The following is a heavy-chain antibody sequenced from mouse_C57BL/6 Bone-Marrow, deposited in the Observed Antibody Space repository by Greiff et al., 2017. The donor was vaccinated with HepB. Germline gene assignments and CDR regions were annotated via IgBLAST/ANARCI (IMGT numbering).Heavy chain of an antibody. J-gene: IGHJ1*03. V-gene: IGHV1-62-2*01. CDR3: ARHEETDYYGSSYVGWYFDV. D-gene: IGHD1-1*01. CDR1: GYTFTEYT. Sequence: VQLQQSGAELVKPGASVKLSCKASGYTFTEYTIHWVKQRSGQGLEWIGWFYPGSGSIKYNEKFKDKATLTADKSSSTVYMELSRLTSEDSAVYFCARHEETDYYGSSYVGWYFDVWGTGTTVTVSS. CDR2: FYPGSGSI.